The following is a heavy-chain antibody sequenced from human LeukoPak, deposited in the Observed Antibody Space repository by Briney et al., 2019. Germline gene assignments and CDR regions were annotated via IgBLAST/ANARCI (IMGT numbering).Heavy chain of an antibody. D-gene: IGHD4-17*01. CDR1: GFTFSNYG. CDR3: AREGRGYGDPIDY. CDR2: ITGSGRAT. Sequence: GGTLRLSCAASGFTFSNYGMSWVRQAPGKGLEWVSVITGSGRATYYADSVKGRLTISRDNSKNTLYLQMNSLRAADTAVYYCAREGRGYGDPIDYWGQGTLVTVSS. J-gene: IGHJ4*02. V-gene: IGHV3-23*01.